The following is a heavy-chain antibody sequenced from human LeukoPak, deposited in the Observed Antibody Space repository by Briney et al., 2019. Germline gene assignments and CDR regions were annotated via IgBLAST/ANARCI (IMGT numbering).Heavy chain of an antibody. V-gene: IGHV3-9*01. CDR1: GFTFDDYA. CDR3: ARVGGYYDSSGHT. Sequence: PGRSLRLSCAASGFTFDDYAMHWVRQAPGKGLEWVSCINWNSRNIGYADSVKGRFTISRDNAKNSLYLQMNSLRAEDTAVYYCARVGGYYDSSGHTWGQGTLVTVSS. J-gene: IGHJ4*02. CDR2: INWNSRNI. D-gene: IGHD3-22*01.